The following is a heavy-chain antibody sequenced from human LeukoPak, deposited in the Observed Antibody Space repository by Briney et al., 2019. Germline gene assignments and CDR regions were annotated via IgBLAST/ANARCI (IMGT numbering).Heavy chain of an antibody. D-gene: IGHD3-22*01. CDR2: IWYDGSNK. CDR1: GFTFSSYG. Sequence: GGSLRLSCAASGFTFSSYGMHWVRQAPGKGLEWVAVIWYDGSNKYYADSVKGRFTISRDSSKNTLYLQMNSLRAEDTAVYYCARTSMPYYDSSGYQYWGQGTLVTVSS. J-gene: IGHJ4*02. V-gene: IGHV3-33*01. CDR3: ARTSMPYYDSSGYQY.